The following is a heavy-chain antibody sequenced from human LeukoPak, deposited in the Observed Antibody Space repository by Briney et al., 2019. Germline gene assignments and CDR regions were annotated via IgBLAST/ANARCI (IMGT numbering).Heavy chain of an antibody. CDR1: EYTFTNYA. CDR3: ARGCSGYDFWGNWFDP. Sequence: ASVKVSCKASEYTFTNYAMNWVRQAPGQGLEWMGWINTNTGNPTYAQGFTGRFVFSLDTSVSTAYLQISSLKAEDTAVYYCARGCSGYDFWGNWFDPWGQGTLVTVSS. CDR2: INTNTGNP. V-gene: IGHV7-4-1*02. D-gene: IGHD5-12*01. J-gene: IGHJ5*02.